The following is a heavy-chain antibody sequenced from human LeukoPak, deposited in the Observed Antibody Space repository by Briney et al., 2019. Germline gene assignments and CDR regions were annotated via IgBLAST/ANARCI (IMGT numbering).Heavy chain of an antibody. CDR1: GGSFSGYY. V-gene: IGHV4-34*01. CDR3: ARSPDYGDYINWFDP. D-gene: IGHD4-17*01. J-gene: IGHJ5*02. Sequence: SETLSLTCAVYGGSFSGYYWSWIRQPPGKGLEWIGEINHSGSTNYNPSLKSRVTISVDTSKNQFSLKLSSVTAADTAVYYCARSPDYGDYINWFDPWGQGTLVTVSS. CDR2: INHSGST.